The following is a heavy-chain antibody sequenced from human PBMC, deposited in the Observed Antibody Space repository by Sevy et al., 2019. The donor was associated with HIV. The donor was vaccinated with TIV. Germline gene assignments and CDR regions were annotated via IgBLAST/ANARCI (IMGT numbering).Heavy chain of an antibody. CDR2: IWYDGSNK. V-gene: IGHV3-33*01. Sequence: GGSLRLSCAASGFTFSSYGMHWVRQAPGKGLEWVAVIWYDGSNKYYADSVKGRFTISRDNSKNTLYLQMNSLRAEDTAVYYCAREAYGGNSESAFDIWGQGTMVTVSS. D-gene: IGHD4-17*01. J-gene: IGHJ3*02. CDR3: AREAYGGNSESAFDI. CDR1: GFTFSSYG.